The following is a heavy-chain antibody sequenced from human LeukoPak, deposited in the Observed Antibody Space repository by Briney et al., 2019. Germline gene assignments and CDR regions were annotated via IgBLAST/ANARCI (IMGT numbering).Heavy chain of an antibody. Sequence: PSETLSLTCTVSGASVSSGGYYWSWIRQPPGKGLEWIGYIYYSGSTNYNPSLKSRVTISVDTSKNQFSLKLSSVTAADTAVYYCARVLTGPAAFDIWGQGTMVTVSS. D-gene: IGHD3-16*01. J-gene: IGHJ3*02. V-gene: IGHV4-61*08. CDR3: ARVLTGPAAFDI. CDR1: GASVSSGGYY. CDR2: IYYSGST.